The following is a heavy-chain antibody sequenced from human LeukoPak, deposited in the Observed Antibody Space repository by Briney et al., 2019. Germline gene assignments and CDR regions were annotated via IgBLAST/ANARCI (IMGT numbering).Heavy chain of an antibody. CDR2: ISWNSGSI. Sequence: PGRSLRLSCAASGFTFDDYAMHWVRQAPGKGLEWVSGISWNSGSIGYADSVKGRFTISRDNAKNSLYLQMNSLRAEDTALYYCAKDMERRNHVEMATINYWGQGTLVTVSS. D-gene: IGHD5-24*01. CDR1: GFTFDDYA. J-gene: IGHJ4*02. V-gene: IGHV3-9*01. CDR3: AKDMERRNHVEMATINY.